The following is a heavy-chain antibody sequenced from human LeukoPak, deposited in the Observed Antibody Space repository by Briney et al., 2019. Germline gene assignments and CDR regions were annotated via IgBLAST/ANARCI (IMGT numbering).Heavy chain of an antibody. V-gene: IGHV3-30*18. CDR3: AKEEGRTRYGDYPNY. CDR1: GFTFSNYG. D-gene: IGHD4-17*01. Sequence: GGSLRLSCAASGFTFSNYGMHWVRQAPGKGLEWVAVISYDGSNKYYADSVKGRFTISRDNSKNTLYLQMNSLRAEDTAVYYCAKEEGRTRYGDYPNYWGQGTLVTVSS. J-gene: IGHJ4*02. CDR2: ISYDGSNK.